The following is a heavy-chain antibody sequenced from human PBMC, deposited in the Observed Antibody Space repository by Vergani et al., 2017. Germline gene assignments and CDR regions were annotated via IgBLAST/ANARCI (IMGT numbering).Heavy chain of an antibody. Sequence: QVQLVESGGGVVQPGRSLRLSCAASVFTFSSYGMHWVRQAPGKGLEWVAVISYDGSNKYYADSVKGRFTISRDNSKNTLYLQMNSLRAEDTAVYYCAKDGRYCSSTSCYWYYYYYMDVWGKGTTVTVSS. D-gene: IGHD2-2*01. CDR3: AKDGRYCSSTSCYWYYYYYMDV. J-gene: IGHJ6*03. CDR1: VFTFSSYG. V-gene: IGHV3-30*18. CDR2: ISYDGSNK.